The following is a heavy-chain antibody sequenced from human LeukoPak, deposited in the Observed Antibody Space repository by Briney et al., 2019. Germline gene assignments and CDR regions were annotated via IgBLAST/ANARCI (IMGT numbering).Heavy chain of an antibody. J-gene: IGHJ3*01. CDR3: ARNLRYFDWLLRTNAFDF. D-gene: IGHD3-9*01. CDR2: ISGSGGST. CDR1: GFTFSSYA. Sequence: GGSLRLSCAASGFTFSSYAMSGVRQAPGKGLEWGSAISGSGGSTYYADSVKGRFTISRDNAKNSLYLQMNSLRAEDTAVYSCARNLRYFDWLLRTNAFDFWGQGTMVTVSS. V-gene: IGHV3-23*01.